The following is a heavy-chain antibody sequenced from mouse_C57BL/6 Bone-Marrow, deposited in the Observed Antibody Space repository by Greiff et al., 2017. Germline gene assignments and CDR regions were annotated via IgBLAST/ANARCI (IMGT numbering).Heavy chain of an antibody. V-gene: IGHV1-26*01. Sequence: VQLQQSGPELVKPGASVKISCRASGYTFTDYYMNWVKQSHGKSLEWIGDINPNNGGTSYNQKFKGKATLTVDKYSSTAYMELRSLTSEDSAVYYCASPLIYYYGSSFAYWGQGTLVTVSA. CDR2: INPNNGGT. CDR3: ASPLIYYYGSSFAY. D-gene: IGHD1-1*01. CDR1: GYTFTDYY. J-gene: IGHJ3*01.